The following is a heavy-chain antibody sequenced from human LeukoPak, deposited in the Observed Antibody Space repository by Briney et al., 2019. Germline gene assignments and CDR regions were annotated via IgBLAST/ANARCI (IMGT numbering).Heavy chain of an antibody. CDR1: RFTFSSYA. D-gene: IGHD2-2*01. J-gene: IGHJ4*02. V-gene: IGHV3-64*01. CDR2: ISSNGGST. Sequence: GGSLRLSCAASRFTFSSYAMHWVRQAPGKGLEYVSAISSNGGSTYYANSVKGRFTISRDNSKNTLYLQMGSLRAEDMAVYYCAREMGYCSSTSCPTDYWGQGTLVTVSS. CDR3: AREMGYCSSTSCPTDY.